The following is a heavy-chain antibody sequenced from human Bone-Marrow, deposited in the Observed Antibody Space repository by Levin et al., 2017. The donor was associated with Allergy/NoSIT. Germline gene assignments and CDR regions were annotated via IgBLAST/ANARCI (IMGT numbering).Heavy chain of an antibody. D-gene: IGHD6-13*01. V-gene: IGHV3-49*03. J-gene: IGHJ4*02. CDR2: IRSKAYGGTT. CDR3: TRGRDSSSWGFDY. Sequence: GGSLRLSCTASGFTFGDYAMSWFRQAPGKGLEWVGFIRSKAYGGTTEYAASVKGRFTISRDDSKSIAYLQMNSLKTEDTAVYYCTRGRDSSSWGFDYWGQGTLVTVSS. CDR1: GFTFGDYA.